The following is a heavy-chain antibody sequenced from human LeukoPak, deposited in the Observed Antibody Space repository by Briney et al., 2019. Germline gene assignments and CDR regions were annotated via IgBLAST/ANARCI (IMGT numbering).Heavy chain of an antibody. D-gene: IGHD2/OR15-2a*01. Sequence: PGGSLRLSCAASGFIFSSYEMNWVRQAPGKGLEWVSSTSSSGTYTSFADSVKGRFTISRDNAKNSLYLQMNSLRAEDTAVYYCARGSMGGTFDYWGQGTLVTVSA. J-gene: IGHJ4*02. CDR2: TSSSGTYT. V-gene: IGHV3-21*06. CDR3: ARGSMGGTFDY. CDR1: GFIFSSYE.